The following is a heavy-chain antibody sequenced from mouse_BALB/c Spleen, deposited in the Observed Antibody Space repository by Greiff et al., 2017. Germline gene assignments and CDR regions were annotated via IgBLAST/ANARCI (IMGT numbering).Heavy chain of an antibody. V-gene: IGHV1-67*01. J-gene: IGHJ2*01. CDR2: ISTYYGNT. CDR3: GRSYNGHYFDY. Sequence: VQLQQSGPELVRPGVSVKISCKGSGYTFADYAMHWVKQSHAKSLEWIGVISTYYGNTNYNQKFKGKATMTVDKSSSTAYMELARLTSEDSAIYYCGRSYNGHYFDYWGQGTTLTVSS. CDR1: GYTFADYA. D-gene: IGHD2-10*01.